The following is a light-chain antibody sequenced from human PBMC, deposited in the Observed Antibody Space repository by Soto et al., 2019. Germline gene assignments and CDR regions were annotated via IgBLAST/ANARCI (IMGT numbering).Light chain of an antibody. V-gene: IGLV6-57*04. CDR1: SGSIASNY. CDR3: QSYDSSNPPDVV. CDR2: EDN. Sequence: NFMLTQPHSVSESPGKTVTISCTRSSGSIASNYVQWYQQRPGSAPTTVIYEDNQRPSGVPDRFSGSIDSSSNSASLTISGLKTEDEADYYCQSYDSSNPPDVVLGGGTKLTVL. J-gene: IGLJ2*01.